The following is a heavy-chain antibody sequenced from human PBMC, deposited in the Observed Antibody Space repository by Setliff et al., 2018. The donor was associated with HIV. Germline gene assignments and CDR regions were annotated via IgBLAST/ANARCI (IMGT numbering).Heavy chain of an antibody. D-gene: IGHD3-22*01. CDR2: IIPIFGTA. J-gene: IGHJ4*02. CDR3: AYDSSGYYLSFDY. V-gene: IGHV1-69*13. Sequence: SVKVSCKASGVTFTSYTISWVRQAPGQGLEWMGGIIPIFGTANYAQKFQGRVTITADESTSTAYMELSSLRSEDTAVYYCAYDSSGYYLSFDYWGQGTLVTVS. CDR1: GVTFTSYT.